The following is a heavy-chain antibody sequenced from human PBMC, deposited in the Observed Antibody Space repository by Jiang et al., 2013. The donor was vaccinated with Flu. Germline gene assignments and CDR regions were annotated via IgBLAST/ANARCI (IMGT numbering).Heavy chain of an antibody. CDR1: GGSISSGSYY. Sequence: GLVKPSQTLSLTCTVSGGSISSGSYYWSWIRQPAGKGLEWIGRIYTSGSTNYNPSLKSRVTISVDTSKNQFSLKLSSVTAADTAVYYCARATTYYYDSSGYYYDAFDIWGQGTMVTVS. CDR2: IYTSGST. J-gene: IGHJ3*02. D-gene: IGHD3-22*01. V-gene: IGHV4-61*02. CDR3: ARATTYYYDSSGYYYDAFDI.